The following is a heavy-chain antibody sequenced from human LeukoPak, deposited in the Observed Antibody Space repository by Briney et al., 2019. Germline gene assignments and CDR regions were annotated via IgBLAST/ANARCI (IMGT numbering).Heavy chain of an antibody. Sequence: SETLSLTCAVYGGSFSGYYWSWIRQPPRKGLEWIGEINHSGSTNYNPSLKSRVTISVDTSKNQFSLKLSSVTAADTAVYYCARGLSPNYYDSSGYHDAFDIWGQGTMVTVSS. CDR2: INHSGST. V-gene: IGHV4-34*01. D-gene: IGHD3-22*01. CDR1: GGSFSGYY. J-gene: IGHJ3*02. CDR3: ARGLSPNYYDSSGYHDAFDI.